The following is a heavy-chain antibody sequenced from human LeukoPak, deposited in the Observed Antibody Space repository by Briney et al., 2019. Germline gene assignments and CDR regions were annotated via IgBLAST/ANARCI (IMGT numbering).Heavy chain of an antibody. Sequence: GGSLRLSCAASGFTFSSYWMSWVRQAPGKGLEWVANIKQDGSEKYYVDSVKGRFTISRDNAKNSLYLQMNSLRAEDTAVYYYARELSGYGSDAFDIWGQGTMVTVSS. V-gene: IGHV3-7*01. J-gene: IGHJ3*02. CDR3: ARELSGYGSDAFDI. CDR2: IKQDGSEK. CDR1: GFTFSSYW. D-gene: IGHD3-10*01.